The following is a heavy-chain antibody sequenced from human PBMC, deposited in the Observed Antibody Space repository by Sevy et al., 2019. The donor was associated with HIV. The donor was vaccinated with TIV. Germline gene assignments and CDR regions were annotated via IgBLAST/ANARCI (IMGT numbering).Heavy chain of an antibody. CDR2: ISYDGSNK. Sequence: GGSLRLSCAASGFTFSSYAMHWVRQAPGKGLEWVAVISYDGSNKYYADSVKGRFTISRDNSKNTLYLQMNSLRAEDTAVYDCARPADSASSSLPYYFDYWGQGTLVTVSS. J-gene: IGHJ4*02. CDR3: ARPADSASSSLPYYFDY. V-gene: IGHV3-30*04. D-gene: IGHD6-13*01. CDR1: GFTFSSYA.